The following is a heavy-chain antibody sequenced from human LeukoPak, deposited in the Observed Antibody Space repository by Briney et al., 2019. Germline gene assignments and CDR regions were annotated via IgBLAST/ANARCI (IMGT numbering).Heavy chain of an antibody. Sequence: GGSLRLSCAASGFTFSSYSMSWVRQAPGKGLEWVSLITGSGDYTYYADSVKGRFTISRDNSKNTLYLQMNSLRAEDTAVFYCAKEPRHCGGDCFSLLDYWGQGTLVTVSS. D-gene: IGHD2-21*02. CDR3: AKEPRHCGGDCFSLLDY. J-gene: IGHJ4*02. CDR2: ITGSGDYT. CDR1: GFTFSSYS. V-gene: IGHV3-23*01.